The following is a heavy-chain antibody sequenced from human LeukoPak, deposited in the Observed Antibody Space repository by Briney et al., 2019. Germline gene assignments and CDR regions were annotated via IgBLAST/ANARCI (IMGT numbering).Heavy chain of an antibody. D-gene: IGHD1-1*01. J-gene: IGHJ4*02. CDR2: ISGSGDKNDNT. Sequence: GGSLRLSCAASGFTFSNYIMTWVRQAPGKGLEWVSVISGSGDKNDNTYYADSVKGQFTISRDNSKNTLYLQMSSLRVEDAAVYYCAKSGNTNWYLDYWGQGTLVTVSS. V-gene: IGHV3-23*01. CDR1: GFTFSNYI. CDR3: AKSGNTNWYLDY.